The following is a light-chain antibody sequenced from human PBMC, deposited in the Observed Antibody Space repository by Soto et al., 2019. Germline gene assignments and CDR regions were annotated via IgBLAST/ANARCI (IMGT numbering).Light chain of an antibody. CDR2: EVS. CDR3: TSYAGYNNPVV. V-gene: IGLV2-23*02. J-gene: IGLJ2*01. Sequence: QSALTQPASVSGSPGQSITISCTGTSSDVGSYNLVSWYQQHPGKAPKLMIYEVSKRPSGVPDRFSGSKSGNTASLTVSGLQAEDEADYYCTSYAGYNNPVVFGGGTKLTVL. CDR1: SSDVGSYNL.